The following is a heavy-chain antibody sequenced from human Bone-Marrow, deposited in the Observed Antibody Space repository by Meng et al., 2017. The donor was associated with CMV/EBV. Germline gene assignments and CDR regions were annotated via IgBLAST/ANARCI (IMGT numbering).Heavy chain of an antibody. Sequence: ASGIAFRSYAMTWVRPAPGKGLEWVSTITGGGSNTYYADSAKGRFTISRDISKNTLYLQVNSLRAEDTAVYYCAKGPLPARPYYFDYWGQGTLVTVSS. D-gene: IGHD6-6*01. CDR2: ITGGGSNT. CDR3: AKGPLPARPYYFDY. J-gene: IGHJ4*02. V-gene: IGHV3-23*01. CDR1: GIAFRSYA.